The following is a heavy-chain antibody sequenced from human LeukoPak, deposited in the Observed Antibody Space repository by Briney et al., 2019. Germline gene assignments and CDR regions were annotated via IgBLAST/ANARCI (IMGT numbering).Heavy chain of an antibody. CDR1: GFTFSSYW. J-gene: IGHJ4*02. CDR3: ARGYYDSWSGYLDYSDY. V-gene: IGHV3-7*01. CDR2: IKQDGSEK. Sequence: PGGSLRLSCAASGFTFSSYWMSWVRQAPGKGLEWVANIKQDGSEKYYVDSVKGRFTISRDNAKNSLYLQMNSLRAEDTAVYYCARGYYDSWSGYLDYSDYWGQGTLVTVSS. D-gene: IGHD3-3*01.